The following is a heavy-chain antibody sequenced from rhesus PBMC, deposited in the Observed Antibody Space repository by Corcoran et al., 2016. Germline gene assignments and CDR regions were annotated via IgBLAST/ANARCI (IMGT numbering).Heavy chain of an antibody. CDR1: GYSFTSYS. CDR3: ARRNTDYFDY. CDR2: INPSNGNT. V-gene: IGHV1-200*01. J-gene: IGHJ4*01. Sequence: QVQLVQSGAEVKKPGASVKLSCKASGYSFTSYSINWVRQAPGQGLGWIGWINPSNGNTGYEQKFQGRVTMTRDTSTTPSYMELSSLRSEDTAVYYCARRNTDYFDYWGQGVLVTVSS. D-gene: IGHD2-21*01.